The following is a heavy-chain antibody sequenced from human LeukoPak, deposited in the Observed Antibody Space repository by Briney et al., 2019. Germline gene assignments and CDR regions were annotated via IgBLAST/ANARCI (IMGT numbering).Heavy chain of an antibody. CDR3: ARAADSSGYYDY. V-gene: IGHV3-30*03. J-gene: IGHJ4*02. CDR2: ISNDGSNK. Sequence: GSLRLSCAASGFTFSSYGMHWVRQAPGKGLEWVAVISNDGSNKYYADSVKGRFTISRDNSKNTLYLQMNSLRAEDTAVYYCARAADSSGYYDYWGQGTLVTVSS. CDR1: GFTFSSYG. D-gene: IGHD3-22*01.